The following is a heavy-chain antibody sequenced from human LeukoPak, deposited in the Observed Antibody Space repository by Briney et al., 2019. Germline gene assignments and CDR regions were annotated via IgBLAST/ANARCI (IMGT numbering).Heavy chain of an antibody. CDR1: GYTFTGYY. V-gene: IGHV1-2*02. J-gene: IGHJ6*02. D-gene: IGHD6-13*01. CDR2: INPNSGDT. CDR3: ARVVAAAGSYYYYGMDV. Sequence: ASVKVSCKASGYTFTGYYMHWVRQAPGQGLEWMGWINPNSGDTNYAQKFQGRVTMTRDTSISTAYMELSRLRSDDTAVYYCARVVAAAGSYYYYGMDVWGQGTTVTVSS.